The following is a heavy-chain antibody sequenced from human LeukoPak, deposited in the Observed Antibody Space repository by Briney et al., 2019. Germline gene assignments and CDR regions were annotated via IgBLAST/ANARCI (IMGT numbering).Heavy chain of an antibody. CDR2: INQSGST. V-gene: IGHV4-34*01. CDR1: GGSFSGYY. CDR3: ARDGGTHDAFDI. D-gene: IGHD3-16*01. J-gene: IGHJ3*02. Sequence: SETLSLTCAVYGGSFSGYYWSWIRQPPGKGLEWIGEINQSGSTNYNPSLKSRVTISVDTSKNQFSLKLTSVTAADTAVYYCARDGGTHDAFDIWAQGTMVTVSS.